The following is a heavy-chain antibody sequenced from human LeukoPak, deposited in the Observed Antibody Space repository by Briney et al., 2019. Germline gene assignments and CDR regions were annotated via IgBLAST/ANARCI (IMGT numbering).Heavy chain of an antibody. CDR3: ARGGRYSYGPADY. J-gene: IGHJ4*02. CDR1: GGTFSSYA. D-gene: IGHD5-18*01. V-gene: IGHV1-69*01. CDR2: IIPIFGTA. Sequence: SVKVSCKASGGTFSSYAISWVRQAPGQGLEWMGGIIPIFGTANYAQKFQGRVTITADESTSTAYMELSSLRSVDTAVYYCARGGRYSYGPADYWGQGTLVTVSS.